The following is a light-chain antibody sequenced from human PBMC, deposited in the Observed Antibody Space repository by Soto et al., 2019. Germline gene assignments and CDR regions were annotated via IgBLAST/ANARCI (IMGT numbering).Light chain of an antibody. CDR1: SCNIGNNY. CDR3: GTWDSSLSAVV. J-gene: IGLJ2*01. V-gene: IGLV1-51*01. Sequence: QSVLTQPPSVSAAPGQKVTISCSGSSCNIGNNYVSWYQQLPETAPKLLIYDNNKRPSGIPDRFSGSKSGTSATLGITGLQTGDEADYYCGTWDSSLSAVVFGGGTKLTVL. CDR2: DNN.